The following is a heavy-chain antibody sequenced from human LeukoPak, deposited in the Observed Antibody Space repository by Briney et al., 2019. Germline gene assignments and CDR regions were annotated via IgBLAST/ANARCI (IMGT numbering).Heavy chain of an antibody. D-gene: IGHD3-10*01. CDR1: GGSISSSSYY. V-gene: IGHV4-39*01. Sequence: SETLSLTCTVSGGSISSSSYYWGWIRQPPGKGLEWIGSIYYSGSTYYNPSLKSRVTISVDTSKNQFSLKLSSVTAADTAVYYCARHDYGSGSYYTPHGFDPWGQGTLVTVPS. CDR3: ARHDYGSGSYYTPHGFDP. J-gene: IGHJ5*02. CDR2: IYYSGST.